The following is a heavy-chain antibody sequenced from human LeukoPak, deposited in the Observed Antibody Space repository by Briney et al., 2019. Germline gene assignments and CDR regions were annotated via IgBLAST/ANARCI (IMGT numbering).Heavy chain of an antibody. D-gene: IGHD2-2*01. J-gene: IGHJ6*02. CDR2: INQDESEK. Sequence: TGGSLRLSCATSGFIFSRYWMSWVRQAPGKGLEWVANINQDESEKNYVDSVKGRFTISRDNSKNTLYLQMNSLRAEDTAVYYCAREEYQLLSGMDVWGQGTTVTVSS. CDR1: GFIFSRYW. V-gene: IGHV3-7*03. CDR3: AREEYQLLSGMDV.